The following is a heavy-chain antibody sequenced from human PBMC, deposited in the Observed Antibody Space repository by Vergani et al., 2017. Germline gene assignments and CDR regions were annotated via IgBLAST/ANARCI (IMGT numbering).Heavy chain of an antibody. CDR2: IIPIFGTA. D-gene: IGHD3-9*01. Sequence: QVQLVQSGAEVKKPGSSVKVPCKASGGTFSSYAISWVRQAPGQGLEWMGRIIPIFGTANYAQKFQGRVTMTRDTSTSTVYMELSSLRSEDTAIYYCARGDYGILTGYRYWGQGTLVTVSA. CDR3: ARGDYGILTGYRY. J-gene: IGHJ4*02. CDR1: GGTFSSYA. V-gene: IGHV1-69*05.